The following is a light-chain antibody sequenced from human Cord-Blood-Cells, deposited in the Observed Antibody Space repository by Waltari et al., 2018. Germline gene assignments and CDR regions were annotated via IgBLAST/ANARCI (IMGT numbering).Light chain of an antibody. CDR3: MQALQTPT. CDR2: LGS. J-gene: IGKJ1*01. Sequence: DIVMTPSPLSLPVTPGEPASISCRSRQSLLQSNGYNYVDWYLQKPGQSPQLLIYLGSNRASGVPDRFSGSGSGTDFTLKISIVEAEDVGVYYCMQALQTPTFGQGTKVEIK. V-gene: IGKV2-28*01. CDR1: QSLLQSNGYNY.